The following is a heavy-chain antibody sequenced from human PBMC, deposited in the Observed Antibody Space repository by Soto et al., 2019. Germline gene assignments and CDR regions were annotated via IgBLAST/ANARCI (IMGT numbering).Heavy chain of an antibody. J-gene: IGHJ6*02. V-gene: IGHV1-58*01. D-gene: IGHD3-22*01. CDR3: AADHEREWLLLHYGVDV. CDR2: IVVGSGNT. Sequence: SVKASSKASGFTFTCYAEQWMRQARGQSHKKIGGIVVGSGNTNYAQKLQERVTITRDMSTSTAYMELSSLSSEDTAVYYFAADHEREWLLLHYGVDVWGQGTTVTVSS. CDR1: GFTFTCYA.